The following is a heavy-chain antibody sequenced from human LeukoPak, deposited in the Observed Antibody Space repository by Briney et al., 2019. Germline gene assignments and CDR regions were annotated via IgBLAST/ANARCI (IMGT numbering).Heavy chain of an antibody. CDR3: ARPEPGNWSDP. CDR1: GYSINSGYY. Sequence: SETLSLTCAVSGYSINSGYYWGWIRQPPGKGLEWIGSIYHSGDTYYNPSLKTRVTISVDTSKKHFSLKLSSVTAADTAVYYCARPEPGNWSDPWGQGTLVTVSS. D-gene: IGHD1-14*01. V-gene: IGHV4-38-2*01. CDR2: IYHSGDT. J-gene: IGHJ5*02.